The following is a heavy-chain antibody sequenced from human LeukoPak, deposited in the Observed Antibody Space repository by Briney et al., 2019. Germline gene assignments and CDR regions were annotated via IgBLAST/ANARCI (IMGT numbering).Heavy chain of an antibody. CDR1: GGSFSGYY. J-gene: IGHJ5*02. D-gene: IGHD2-8*01. V-gene: IGHV4-34*01. CDR3: ASTVRTSAVYGKNWFDP. Sequence: SETLSLTCAVYGGSFSGYYWSWIRQPPGKGLEWIGEINHSGSTYYNPSLKSRVTISVDTSKNQFSLKLSSVTAADTAVYYCASTVRTSAVYGKNWFDPWGQGTLVTVSS. CDR2: INHSGST.